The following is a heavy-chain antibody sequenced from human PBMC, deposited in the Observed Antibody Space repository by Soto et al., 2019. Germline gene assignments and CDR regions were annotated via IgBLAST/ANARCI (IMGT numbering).Heavy chain of an antibody. J-gene: IGHJ4*02. Sequence: PGGSLRLSCAASGFTFSSYGMHWVRQAPGKGLEWVAVISYDGSNKYYADSVKGRFTISRDNSKNTLYLQMNSLRAEDTAVYYCAKDGIGVVTAIHSLRAPVGLDYWGQGTLVTVSS. CDR1: GFTFSSYG. CDR3: AKDGIGVVTAIHSLRAPVGLDY. D-gene: IGHD2-21*02. CDR2: ISYDGSNK. V-gene: IGHV3-30*18.